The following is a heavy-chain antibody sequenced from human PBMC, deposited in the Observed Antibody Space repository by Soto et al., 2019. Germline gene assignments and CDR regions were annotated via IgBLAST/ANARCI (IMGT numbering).Heavy chain of an antibody. Sequence: ASVKVSCKTSGYIFTAYYIHWVRQAPGQGLEWMGWINPNTGDTNYAQRFQDWVTMTRDTSFRTAYMEVRRLKSDDTAVYYCARRSNYNGRRCYFDYWG. CDR1: GYIFTAYY. V-gene: IGHV1-2*04. CDR3: ARRSNYNGRRCYFDY. D-gene: IGHD2-8*01. J-gene: IGHJ4*03. CDR2: INPNTGDT.